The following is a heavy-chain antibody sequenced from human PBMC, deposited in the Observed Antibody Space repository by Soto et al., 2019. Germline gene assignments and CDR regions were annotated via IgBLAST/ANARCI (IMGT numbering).Heavy chain of an antibody. J-gene: IGHJ3*02. CDR1: GGSISSSNW. CDR3: ARESIVVPRAFDI. D-gene: IGHD2-21*01. CDR2: IYHSGST. Sequence: LSLTCAVSGGSISSSNWWSWVRQPPGKGLEWIGEIYHSGSTNYNPSLKSRVTISVDKSKNQFSLKLSSVTAADTAVYYCARESIVVPRAFDIWGQGTMVTVSS. V-gene: IGHV4-4*02.